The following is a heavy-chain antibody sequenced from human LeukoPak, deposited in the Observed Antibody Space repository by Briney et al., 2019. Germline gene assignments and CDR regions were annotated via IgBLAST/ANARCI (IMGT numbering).Heavy chain of an antibody. J-gene: IGHJ4*02. D-gene: IGHD3-22*01. CDR3: ARDGLNYYDSSGYYYVNHYFDY. Sequence: SETLSLTCTVSGGSISSSSYYWGWIRQPPGKGLEWIGSIYYSGSTYYNPSLKSRVTISVDTSKNQFSLKLSSVTAADTAVYYCARDGLNYYDSSGYYYVNHYFDYWGQGTLVTVSS. CDR1: GGSISSSSYY. V-gene: IGHV4-39*07. CDR2: IYYSGST.